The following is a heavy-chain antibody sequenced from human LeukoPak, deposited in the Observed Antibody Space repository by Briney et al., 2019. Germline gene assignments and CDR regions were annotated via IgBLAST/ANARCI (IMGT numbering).Heavy chain of an antibody. D-gene: IGHD5-24*01. Sequence: ASVKVSCEASGGTFSSYAISWVRQAPGQGLEWMGRINPIFGIANYAQKFQGRVTITADKSTSTAYMELSSLRSEDTAVYYCARTRRDGYSPFDYWGQGTLVTVSS. CDR1: GGTFSSYA. V-gene: IGHV1-69*04. CDR2: INPIFGIA. J-gene: IGHJ4*02. CDR3: ARTRRDGYSPFDY.